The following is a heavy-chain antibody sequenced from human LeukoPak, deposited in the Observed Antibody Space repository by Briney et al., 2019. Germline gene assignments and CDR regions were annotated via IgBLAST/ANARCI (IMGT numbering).Heavy chain of an antibody. CDR3: ARGNYDILTGYYSY. D-gene: IGHD3-9*01. J-gene: IGHJ4*02. CDR1: GFTFSSYG. V-gene: IGHV3-30*19. CDR2: ISYDGSNK. Sequence: GGSLRLSCAASGFTFSSYGMHWVRQAPGKGLEWVAVISYDGSNKYYADSVKGRFTISRDNSKNTLYLQMNSLRAEDTAVYYCARGNYDILTGYYSYWGQGTLVTVSS.